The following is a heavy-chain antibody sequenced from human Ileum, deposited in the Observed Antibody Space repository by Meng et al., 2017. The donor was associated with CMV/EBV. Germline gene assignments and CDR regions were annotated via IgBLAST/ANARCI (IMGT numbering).Heavy chain of an antibody. Sequence: GESLKISCAGSGFTFGNYGVHWVRQAPGKGLEWVAFIRYDSYTEKYADSVEGRFTISRDNSRNMLFLQMNSLRPEDTAIYYCAKQGATKDLDYWGQGTLVTVSS. V-gene: IGHV3-30*02. CDR1: GFTFGNYG. J-gene: IGHJ4*02. D-gene: IGHD1-26*01. CDR3: AKQGATKDLDY. CDR2: IRYDSYTE.